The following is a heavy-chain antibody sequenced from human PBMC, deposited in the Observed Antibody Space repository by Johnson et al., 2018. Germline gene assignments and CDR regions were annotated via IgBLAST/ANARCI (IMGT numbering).Heavy chain of an antibody. CDR2: LSDDGSNQ. D-gene: IGHD1-26*01. Sequence: QVQLVQSGGGVVQPGRSLRLSCVGSGFTFSGFGMHWVRQAPGKGLEWLAVLSDDGSNQFYAGSVKGRFTISRDNSKNTVFLQMNSLRPEDTALYFCAKAGRYLTSVGCRNFHYYYYMDGWGRGTTVTVTS. CDR1: GFTFSGFG. V-gene: IGHV3-30*18. J-gene: IGHJ6*03. CDR3: AKAGRYLTSVGCRNFHYYYYMDG.